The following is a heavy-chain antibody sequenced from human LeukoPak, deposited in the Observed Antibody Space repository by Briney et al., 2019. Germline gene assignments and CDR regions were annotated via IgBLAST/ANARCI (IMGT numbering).Heavy chain of an antibody. Sequence: GSSVKVSCKASGGTFSSSAISWVRQAPGQGLEWMGGIIPIFHTSTYARKFQGRLTITADESTNTAYMELSSLRSDDTAIYYCARELLHGGFADYWGQGTLVTVSS. CDR2: IIPIFHTS. V-gene: IGHV1-69*01. D-gene: IGHD3-22*01. CDR3: ARELLHGGFADY. CDR1: GGTFSSSA. J-gene: IGHJ4*02.